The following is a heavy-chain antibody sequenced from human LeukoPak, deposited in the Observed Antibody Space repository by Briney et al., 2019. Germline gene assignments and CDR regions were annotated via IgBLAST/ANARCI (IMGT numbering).Heavy chain of an antibody. D-gene: IGHD5-24*01. CDR2: ISDRSSYT. Sequence: GGPLRLSCTASGFTFSDYYMSWIRQAPGKGLEWLSYISDRSSYTDYADSVEGRFTISRDNARNSLFLQMNSLRAEDTAVYYCARDRDGYNSVTFDYWGQGTLVTVSS. J-gene: IGHJ4*02. CDR3: ARDRDGYNSVTFDY. CDR1: GFTFSDYY. V-gene: IGHV3-11*05.